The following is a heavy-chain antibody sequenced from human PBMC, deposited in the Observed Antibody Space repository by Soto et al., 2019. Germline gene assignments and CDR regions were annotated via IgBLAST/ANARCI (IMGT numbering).Heavy chain of an antibody. CDR2: INPNSGGT. V-gene: IGHV1-2*02. J-gene: IGHJ4*02. Sequence: ASAKVSCKASGYTFTGYYMHWVRQAPGQGLEWMGWINPNSGGTNYAQKFQGRVTMTRDTSISTAYMELSRLRSDDTAVYYCARDHGYYYDSSGYYTTHFDYWGQGTLVTVSS. CDR1: GYTFTGYY. D-gene: IGHD3-22*01. CDR3: ARDHGYYYDSSGYYTTHFDY.